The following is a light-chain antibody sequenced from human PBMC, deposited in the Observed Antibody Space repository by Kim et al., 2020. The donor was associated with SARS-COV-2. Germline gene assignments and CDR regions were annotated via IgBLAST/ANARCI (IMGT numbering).Light chain of an antibody. CDR2: QHT. J-gene: IGLJ3*02. Sequence: GYPGQTASITWSGSKLGDKYADWEQKKPGQSPVLVIYQHTKRPAGISQRFSGASSGNTATLTISRAQTMDEADYYCQAWDSSTAVFGGGTQLTVL. CDR1: KLGDKY. CDR3: QAWDSSTAV. V-gene: IGLV3-1*01.